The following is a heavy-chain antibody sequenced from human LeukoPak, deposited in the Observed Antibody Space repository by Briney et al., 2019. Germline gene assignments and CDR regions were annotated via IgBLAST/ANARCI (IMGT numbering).Heavy chain of an antibody. CDR2: IYYSGST. CDR1: GGSISSSSYY. D-gene: IGHD3-3*01. CDR3: ARHDFPGPNSY. Sequence: PSETLSLTCTVSGGSISSSSYYWGWIRQPPGKGLEWIGSIYYSGSTYYNPSLRSRVTISVDTSKNQFSLKLSSVTAADTAVYYCARHDFPGPNSYWGQGTLVTVSS. J-gene: IGHJ4*02. V-gene: IGHV4-39*01.